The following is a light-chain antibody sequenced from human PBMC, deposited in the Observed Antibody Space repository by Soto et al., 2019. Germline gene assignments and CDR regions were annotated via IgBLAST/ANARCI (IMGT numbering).Light chain of an antibody. CDR3: SAYSDIDTKV. CDR1: SSDVGAYIY. J-gene: IGLJ1*01. V-gene: IGLV2-14*03. Sequence: QSVLTQPASVSGSPGQSITISCGGTSSDVGAYIYVSWYQQFPGKAPKLILYEVNNRPSGVSNRFSGSKSDTTAYLTISGLQPEDEADYYCSAYSDIDTKVFGTGTKLTVL. CDR2: EVN.